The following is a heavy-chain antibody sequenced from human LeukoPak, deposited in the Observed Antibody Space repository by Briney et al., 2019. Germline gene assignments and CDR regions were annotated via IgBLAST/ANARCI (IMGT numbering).Heavy chain of an antibody. CDR2: ISWNSGSI. Sequence: GGSLRLSCAASGFTFDDYAVHWVRQAPGKGLEWVPGISWNSGSIGYADSVKGRFTISRDNAKNSLYLQMNSLRAEDTALYYCAKIAIFGEYIDYWGQGTLVTVSS. V-gene: IGHV3-9*01. CDR1: GFTFDDYA. D-gene: IGHD3-10*02. J-gene: IGHJ4*02. CDR3: AKIAIFGEYIDY.